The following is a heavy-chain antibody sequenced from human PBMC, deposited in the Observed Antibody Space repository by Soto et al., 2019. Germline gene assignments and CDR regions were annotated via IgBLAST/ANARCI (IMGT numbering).Heavy chain of an antibody. D-gene: IGHD5-12*01. V-gene: IGHV1-69*13. Sequence: SVKVSCKASGGTFSSYAISWVRQAPGQGLEWMGGIIPIFGTANYAQKFQGRVTITADESTSTAYMELSSLRSEDTAVYYCARAGNSGYDNSVYFDYWGQGTLVTVSS. CDR3: ARAGNSGYDNSVYFDY. CDR1: GGTFSSYA. J-gene: IGHJ4*02. CDR2: IIPIFGTA.